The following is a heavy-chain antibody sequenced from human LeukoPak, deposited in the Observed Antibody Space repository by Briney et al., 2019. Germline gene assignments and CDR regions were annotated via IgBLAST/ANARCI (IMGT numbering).Heavy chain of an antibody. V-gene: IGHV4-39*01. D-gene: IGHD3-10*01. Sequence: PSETLSLTCTVSGGSISSSSYYWGWIRQPPGKGLEWIGSIYYSGSTYYNPSLKSRVTISVDTSKNQFSLKLSSVTAADTAVYYCARLDGSGEFDAFDIWGQGTMVTVSS. CDR3: ARLDGSGEFDAFDI. CDR2: IYYSGST. CDR1: GGSISSSSYY. J-gene: IGHJ3*02.